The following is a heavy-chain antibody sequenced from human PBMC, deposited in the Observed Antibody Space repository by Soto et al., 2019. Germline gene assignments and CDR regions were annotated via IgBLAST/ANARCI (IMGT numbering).Heavy chain of an antibody. J-gene: IGHJ3*02. CDR2: IIPIFGTA. CDR1: GGAFSSYA. V-gene: IGHV1-69*13. CDR3: ARDLGGITIFGNDAFDI. Sequence: GASVKVSCKASGGAFSSYAISWVRQAPGQGLEWMGGIIPIFGTANYAQRFQGRVTITADESTSTAYMELSSLRSEDTAVYYCARDLGGITIFGNDAFDIWGQGTMVTVSS. D-gene: IGHD3-3*01.